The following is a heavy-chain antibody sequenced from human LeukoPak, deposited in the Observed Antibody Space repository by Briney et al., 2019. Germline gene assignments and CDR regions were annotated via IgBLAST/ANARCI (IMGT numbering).Heavy chain of an antibody. CDR3: AKDMRIQLWFGHFDY. V-gene: IGHV3-9*01. Sequence: GGSLRLYCAASGFTFDDYAMHWVRQAPGKGLEWVSGISWNSGSIGYADSVKGRFTISRDNAKNSLYLQMNSLRAEDTALYYCAKDMRIQLWFGHFDYWGQGTLVTVSS. D-gene: IGHD5-18*01. J-gene: IGHJ4*02. CDR1: GFTFDDYA. CDR2: ISWNSGSI.